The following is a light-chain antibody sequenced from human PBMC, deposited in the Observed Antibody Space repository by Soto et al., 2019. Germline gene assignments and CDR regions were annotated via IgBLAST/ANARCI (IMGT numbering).Light chain of an antibody. Sequence: DLQMAQSPSTLSASVGDRVTITCRASQNINRWLAWYQQRPGKAPNLLIYKAASLESGVPSSFSGSGSGTEFTLTITSLKPDDLATYHCQQYKNYSWTFGQGTKVEIK. CDR2: KAA. V-gene: IGKV1-5*03. J-gene: IGKJ1*01. CDR1: QNINRW. CDR3: QQYKNYSWT.